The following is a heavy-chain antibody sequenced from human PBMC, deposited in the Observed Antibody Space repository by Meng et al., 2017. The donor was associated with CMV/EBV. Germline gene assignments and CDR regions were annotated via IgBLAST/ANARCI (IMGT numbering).Heavy chain of an antibody. CDR1: GFTFSNFD. CDR3: AKLAGSSWYGSYFDY. J-gene: IGHJ4*02. Sequence: GGSLRPSCAASGFTFSNFDMSWVRQVPGKGLEWVSFIYRGGVSTYYADSVRGRFTISRDNSKNALYLQKNSLRAEDTAVYYCAKLAGSSWYGSYFDYWGQGTLVTVSS. V-gene: IGHV3-23*03. CDR2: IYRGGVST. D-gene: IGHD6-13*01.